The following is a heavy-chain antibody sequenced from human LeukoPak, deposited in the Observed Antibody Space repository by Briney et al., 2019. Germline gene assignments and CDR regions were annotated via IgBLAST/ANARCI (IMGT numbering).Heavy chain of an antibody. CDR2: INPNSGGA. D-gene: IGHD3-22*01. CDR3: ASAGTMIVVVGDRDYYYGMDV. Sequence: ASVQVSCKASGYTFTGYYIHWVRQAPGQGLEWMGRINPNSGGANYAQKFQGRVTMTRDTSASTAYMELSSLRSEDTAVYYCASAGTMIVVVGDRDYYYGMDVWGQGTTVTVFS. J-gene: IGHJ6*02. V-gene: IGHV1-2*06. CDR1: GYTFTGYY.